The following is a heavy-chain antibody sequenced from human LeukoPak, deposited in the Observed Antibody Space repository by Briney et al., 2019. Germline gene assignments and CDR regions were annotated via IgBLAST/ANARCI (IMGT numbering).Heavy chain of an antibody. CDR3: ARLQWLVAFDI. CDR1: GYTFTSYD. J-gene: IGHJ3*02. Sequence: ASVKVSCKASGYTFTSYDINWVRQATGQGLEWMGWMNPNSGNTGYAQKFQGRVTMTRNTSISTAYLQWSSLKASDTAMYYCARLQWLVAFDIWGQGTMVTVSS. D-gene: IGHD6-19*01. V-gene: IGHV1-8*01. CDR2: MNPNSGNT.